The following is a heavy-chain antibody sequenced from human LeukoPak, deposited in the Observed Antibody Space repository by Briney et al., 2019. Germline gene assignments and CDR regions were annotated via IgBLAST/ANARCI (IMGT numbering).Heavy chain of an antibody. V-gene: IGHV3-23*01. CDR3: AATYSSGWNFDY. Sequence: GGSLRLSCAASGFTFSSYAMRWVRQAPGKGLEWVSAISGCGGSTYYADSVKGRFTISRDNSKNTLYLQMNSLRAEDTAVYYCAATYSSGWNFDYWGQGTLVTVSS. CDR2: ISGCGGST. J-gene: IGHJ4*02. D-gene: IGHD6-19*01. CDR1: GFTFSSYA.